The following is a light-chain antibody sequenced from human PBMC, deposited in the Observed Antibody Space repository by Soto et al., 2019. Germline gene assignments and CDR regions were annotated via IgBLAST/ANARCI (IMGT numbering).Light chain of an antibody. CDR1: QSINNL. Sequence: DVQMTQSPSTLSASVGDRVTITCRASQSINNLLAWYQQKPGKAPKFLIYDVSTLESGVPSRFSGSGSGTEFTLTIASLQPEDFATYYCQQYETFSGTFGPGTKVDIK. CDR2: DVS. V-gene: IGKV1-5*01. J-gene: IGKJ1*01. CDR3: QQYETFSGT.